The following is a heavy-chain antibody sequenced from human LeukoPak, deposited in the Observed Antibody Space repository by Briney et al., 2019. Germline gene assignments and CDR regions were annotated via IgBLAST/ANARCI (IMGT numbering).Heavy chain of an antibody. CDR3: AKLPPLELRPVGYVDY. V-gene: IGHV3-23*01. CDR1: GFTFSSYA. Sequence: GGSLRLSCAASGFTFSSYAMSWVRQAPGKGLEWVSAISGSGGSTYYADSVKGRFTISRDNSKNTLYLQMNSLRAEDTAVYYCAKLPPLELRPVGYVDYWGQGTLVTVSS. CDR2: ISGSGGST. J-gene: IGHJ4*02. D-gene: IGHD1-7*01.